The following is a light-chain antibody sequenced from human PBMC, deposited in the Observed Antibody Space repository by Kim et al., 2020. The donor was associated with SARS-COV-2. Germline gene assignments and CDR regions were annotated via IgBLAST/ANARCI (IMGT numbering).Light chain of an antibody. Sequence: IQVTQSPSSLSASVRDRVTITCRASDTVVTYLNWYQQKPGKAPKLLIYAASKLQTGVPSRFSGSGYGTHFTLTISSLQPDDFATYYCQQTYRLSSFGAGTKVEI. CDR2: AAS. CDR1: DTVVTY. V-gene: IGKV1-39*01. J-gene: IGKJ4*01. CDR3: QQTYRLSS.